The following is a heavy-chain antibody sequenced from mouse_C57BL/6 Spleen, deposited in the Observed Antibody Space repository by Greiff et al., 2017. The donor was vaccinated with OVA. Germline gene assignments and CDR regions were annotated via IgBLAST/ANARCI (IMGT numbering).Heavy chain of an antibody. D-gene: IGHD4-1*01. CDR2: IHPNSGST. CDR1: GYTFTSYW. J-gene: IGHJ2*01. V-gene: IGHV1-64*01. Sequence: QVQLQQPGAELVKPGASVKLSCKASGYTFTSYWMHWVKQRPGQGLEWIGMIHPNSGSTNYNEKVKSKATLTVDKSSSTAYMQLSSLTSEASAVYYSAITAPYYFDYWGQGTTLTVSS. CDR3: AITAPYYFDY.